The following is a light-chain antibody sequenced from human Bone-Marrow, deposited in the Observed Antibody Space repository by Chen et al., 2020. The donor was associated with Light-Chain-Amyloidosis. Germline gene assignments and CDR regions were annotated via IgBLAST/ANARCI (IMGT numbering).Light chain of an antibody. Sequence: QSALTQPASVSGSPGQSITIPCTGTSGDVGTYNYVSWYQQHPGKAPKVMIYAVSNRPSGVANRFSGSKSGNTASLTISGLQAEDEADYYCSSFTSSSSYVFGPGTKVTVL. CDR3: SSFTSSSSYV. J-gene: IGLJ1*01. V-gene: IGLV2-14*01. CDR2: AVS. CDR1: SGDVGTYNY.